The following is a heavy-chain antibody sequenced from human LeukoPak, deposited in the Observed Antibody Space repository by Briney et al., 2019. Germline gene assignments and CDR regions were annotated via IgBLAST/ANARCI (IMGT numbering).Heavy chain of an antibody. Sequence: SETLSLTCTVSGGSISSYYWSWIRQPPGKGLEWIGYIYYSGSTNYNPSLKSRVTISVDTSKNQFSLKLSSVTAADTAVYYCAREIAAPPYFDYWGQGTLVTVSS. J-gene: IGHJ4*02. CDR1: GGSISSYY. CDR2: IYYSGST. CDR3: AREIAAPPYFDY. D-gene: IGHD6-6*01. V-gene: IGHV4-59*12.